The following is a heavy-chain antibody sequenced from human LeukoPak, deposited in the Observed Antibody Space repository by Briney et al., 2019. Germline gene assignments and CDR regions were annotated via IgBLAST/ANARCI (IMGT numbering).Heavy chain of an antibody. CDR1: GFTVSSTY. Sequence: GGSLRLSCAASGFTVSSTYMSWVRQAPGKGLEWVSLIYTGGNTYYADSVKGRFTLSRDNSKNTVYLQMNSLRVEDTAMYYCATISDLLFYFDSWGQRTLVTVSS. CDR3: ATISDLLFYFDS. CDR2: IYTGGNT. J-gene: IGHJ4*02. V-gene: IGHV3-66*01.